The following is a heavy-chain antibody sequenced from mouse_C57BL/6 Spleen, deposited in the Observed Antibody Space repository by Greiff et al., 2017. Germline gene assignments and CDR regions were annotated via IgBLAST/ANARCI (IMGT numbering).Heavy chain of an antibody. V-gene: IGHV1-4*01. Sequence: VQLQQSGAELARPGASVKMSCKASGYTFTSYTMHWVKQRPGQGLDWIGYINPSSGYTKYNQKFKDKATLTADKSSSTAYRQLSSLTSEDSAVDYCAYDYDGGFAYWGQGTLVTVSA. J-gene: IGHJ3*01. CDR2: INPSSGYT. D-gene: IGHD2-4*01. CDR1: GYTFTSYT. CDR3: AYDYDGGFAY.